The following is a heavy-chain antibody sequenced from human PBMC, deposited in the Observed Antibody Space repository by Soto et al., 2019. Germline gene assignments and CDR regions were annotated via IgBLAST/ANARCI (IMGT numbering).Heavy chain of an antibody. V-gene: IGHV3-23*01. D-gene: IGHD3-22*01. CDR2: LSGSGVST. Sequence: EVQLLESGGGLVQPGGSLRLSCAASGFTFSSYAMTWVRQAPGKGLEWVSALSGSGVSTYYADSVKGRFTISRDNSKNTLYLQMNSLRAEDTAVYYCAKGGGSKDYYDTSGYYLYYYYAMVVWGQVTTVTVSS. CDR1: GFTFSSYA. CDR3: AKGGGSKDYYDTSGYYLYYYYAMVV. J-gene: IGHJ6*02.